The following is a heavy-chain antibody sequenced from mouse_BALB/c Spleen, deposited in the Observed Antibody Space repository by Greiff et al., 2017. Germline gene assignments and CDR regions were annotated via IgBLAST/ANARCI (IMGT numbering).Heavy chain of an antibody. CDR2: IYPGDGDT. Sequence: VQLQQSGPELVKPGASVKISCKASGYAFSSYWMNWVKQRPGQGLEWIGQIYPGDGDTNYNGKFKGKATLTADKSSSTAYMQLSSLTSEDSAVYFCARRGTARARGYAMDYWGQGTSVTVSS. V-gene: IGHV1-80*01. CDR1: GYAFSSYW. D-gene: IGHD3-2*01. J-gene: IGHJ4*01. CDR3: ARRGTARARGYAMDY.